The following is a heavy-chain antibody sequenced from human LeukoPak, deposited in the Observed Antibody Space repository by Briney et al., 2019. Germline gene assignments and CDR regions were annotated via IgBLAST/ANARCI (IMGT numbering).Heavy chain of an antibody. D-gene: IGHD3-10*01. Sequence: ASVKVSCKASGYTFTGYYMHWVRQAPGQGLEWMGWINPNSGGTNYAQQFQGRVTMTRDTSISTAYMELGRLRSDDTAVYYCARSGAYGSGSYLSYWGQGTLVTVSS. CDR3: ARSGAYGSGSYLSY. J-gene: IGHJ4*02. CDR1: GYTFTGYY. CDR2: INPNSGGT. V-gene: IGHV1-2*02.